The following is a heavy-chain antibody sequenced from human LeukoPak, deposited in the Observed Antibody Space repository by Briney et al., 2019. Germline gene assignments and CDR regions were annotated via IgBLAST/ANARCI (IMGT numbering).Heavy chain of an antibody. D-gene: IGHD3-10*01. J-gene: IGHJ6*02. Sequence: GASVKVSCKTSGYTFTDYYIHWVRQAPGQGLEWMGWISPNSGDTIYARKFQGRVTMTGDTSISTAYMEVSRLRSDDTAVYYCARFNTRTPRANAWFPAYGMDVWGQGTTVTVSS. CDR2: ISPNSGDT. CDR1: GYTFTDYY. CDR3: ARFNTRTPRANAWFPAYGMDV. V-gene: IGHV1-2*02.